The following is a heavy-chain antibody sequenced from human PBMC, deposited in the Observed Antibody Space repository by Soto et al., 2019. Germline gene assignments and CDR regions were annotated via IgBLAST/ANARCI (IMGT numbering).Heavy chain of an antibody. Sequence: AARFSSRAYGGTCKTPSINWLRQAPGQRPEWMGNILPIFGTADYAQKFQDRVTITADKSTDTAYMELRSLFSEDTAVYYCARGHEYGGNSDAFDIWGQGTVVTVS. D-gene: IGHD4-17*01. CDR1: GGTCKTPS. J-gene: IGHJ3*02. CDR2: ILPIFGTA. V-gene: IGHV1-69*06. CDR3: ARGHEYGGNSDAFDI.